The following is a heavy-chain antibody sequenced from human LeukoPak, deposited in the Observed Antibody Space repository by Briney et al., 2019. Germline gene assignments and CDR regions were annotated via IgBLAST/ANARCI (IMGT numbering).Heavy chain of an antibody. J-gene: IGHJ6*03. D-gene: IGHD6-13*01. V-gene: IGHV3-21*01. CDR1: GFTFSLYS. Sequence: GGPLRLSCGACGFTFSLYSMMGLPGATGKALVWVSSISSTSMYIYYADSMRGLFTISRDNAENSLFLQIDSLGVEDTAVYSCARVAAGAETHTLHYHYMDVWGKGTTVTVSS. CDR3: ARVAAGAETHTLHYHYMDV. CDR2: ISSTSMYI.